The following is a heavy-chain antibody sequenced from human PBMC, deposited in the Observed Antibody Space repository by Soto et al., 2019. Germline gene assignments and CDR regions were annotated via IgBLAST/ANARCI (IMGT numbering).Heavy chain of an antibody. V-gene: IGHV3-23*01. Sequence: EVQLLESGGGLVQPGGSLRLSCAASGFTFSSYAMSWVRQAPGKGLEWVSAISGSGGSTYYADSVKGRFTISRDNSKKTLYLQMNSLRAEDTAVYYCAKDAKSRYYYDSSGYLIDYWGQGTLVTVSS. CDR1: GFTFSSYA. CDR3: AKDAKSRYYYDSSGYLIDY. J-gene: IGHJ4*02. CDR2: ISGSGGST. D-gene: IGHD3-22*01.